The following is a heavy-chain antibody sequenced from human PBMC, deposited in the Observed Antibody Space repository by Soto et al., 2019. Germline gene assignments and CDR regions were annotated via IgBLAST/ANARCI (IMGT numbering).Heavy chain of an antibody. CDR3: ARELLWFGELFNY. CDR2: IIPIHGIA. D-gene: IGHD3-10*01. CDR1: GYTFTSYA. J-gene: IGHJ4*02. Sequence: GASVKVSCKASGYTFTSYAMHWVRQAPGQGLEWMGRIIPIHGIANYAQKFQGRVTITADKSTSTAYMELSSLRSEDTAVYYCARELLWFGELFNYWGQGTLVTSPQ. V-gene: IGHV1-69*04.